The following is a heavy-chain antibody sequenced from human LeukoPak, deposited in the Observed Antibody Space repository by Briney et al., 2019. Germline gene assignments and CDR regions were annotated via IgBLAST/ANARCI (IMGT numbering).Heavy chain of an antibody. V-gene: IGHV3-21*01. CDR1: GFTLSSYS. CDR3: ARANDNYYYYYMDV. Sequence: GGSLRRSCAASGFTLSSYSRNWVRQAPGKGLEWISSISSSSSYIYDAESVEGRFTISRDNAKNSLYLQMNSLRAEDTAVYYCARANDNYYYYYMDVWGKGTTVTVSS. J-gene: IGHJ6*03. D-gene: IGHD3-9*01. CDR2: ISSSSSYI.